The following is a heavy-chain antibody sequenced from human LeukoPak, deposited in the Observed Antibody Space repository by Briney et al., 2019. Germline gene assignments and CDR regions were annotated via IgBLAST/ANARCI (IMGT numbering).Heavy chain of an antibody. J-gene: IGHJ4*02. CDR2: IKQDGSEK. Sequence: GGSLRLSCAASGFTFSSYWMNWFRQPPGKGLEWVANIKQDGSEKYYVDSVKGRFTISRDNAKKSLYLQMNSLRAEDTGVYDCXRDPSRGYTYGYGDYWGQGILVTVSS. D-gene: IGHD5-18*01. CDR3: XRDPSRGYTYGYGDY. V-gene: IGHV3-7*01. CDR1: GFTFSSYW.